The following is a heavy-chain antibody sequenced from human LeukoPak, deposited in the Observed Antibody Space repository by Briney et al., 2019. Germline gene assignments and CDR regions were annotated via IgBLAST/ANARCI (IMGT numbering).Heavy chain of an antibody. Sequence: SETLSLTCTVSGASISSGGYYWSWIRQHPGKGLEWIGYVYYSGSTYYNPSLKSRVTISVDTSKNQFSLRLSSVTAADTAVYYCASGHNSGWGYFDYWGQGSLVTVSS. V-gene: IGHV4-31*03. CDR2: VYYSGST. D-gene: IGHD6-19*01. CDR1: GASISSGGYY. J-gene: IGHJ4*02. CDR3: ASGHNSGWGYFDY.